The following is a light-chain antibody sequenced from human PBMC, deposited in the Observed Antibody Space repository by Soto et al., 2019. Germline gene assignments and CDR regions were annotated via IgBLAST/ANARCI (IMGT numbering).Light chain of an antibody. CDR2: VYADGSH. CDR1: SGHSNYA. J-gene: IGLJ3*02. CDR3: QTWGTGNWV. Sequence: QAVVTQSPSASASLGASVKLTCILDSGHSNYAIAWHQLQPEKGPRYLMQVYADGSHNKGDGIPDRFSGSTSGAERYLTISSLHSDDEADSFCQTWGTGNWVFGGGTTVTVL. V-gene: IGLV4-69*01.